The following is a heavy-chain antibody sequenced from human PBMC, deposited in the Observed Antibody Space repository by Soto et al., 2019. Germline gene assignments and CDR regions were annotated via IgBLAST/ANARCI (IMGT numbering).Heavy chain of an antibody. D-gene: IGHD3-3*01. CDR1: GGSIGSGDYS. CDR2: IYDSGST. CDR3: ARLTIFGAVRHYYYDMDV. V-gene: IGHV4-30-4*01. Sequence: PSETLSLTCAVSGGSIGSGDYSWTWIRQPPGKGLEWTGYIYDSGSTYYNPSLRSRVSVSVDTSKNQFSLKVSSVTAADTAVYYCARLTIFGAVRHYYYDMDVWGQGTTVTVSS. J-gene: IGHJ6*02.